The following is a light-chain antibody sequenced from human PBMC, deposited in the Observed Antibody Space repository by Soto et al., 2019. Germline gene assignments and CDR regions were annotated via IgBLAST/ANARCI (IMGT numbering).Light chain of an antibody. CDR2: SNN. CDR1: SSNIGSNY. CDR3: AAWDDSLSAFYV. Sequence: QSVLTQPPSASGTPGLRVTISCSGSSSNIGSNYVYWYQQLPGTAPKLLIYSNNQRPSGVPDRFSGSKSGTSASLAISGLRSEDEADYYCAAWDDSLSAFYVFGTGTKVTVL. J-gene: IGLJ1*01. V-gene: IGLV1-47*02.